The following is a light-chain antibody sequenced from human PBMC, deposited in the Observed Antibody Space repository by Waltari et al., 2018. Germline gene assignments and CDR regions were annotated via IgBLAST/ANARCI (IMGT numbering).Light chain of an antibody. CDR2: GNN. J-gene: IGLJ3*02. Sequence: QSVLTQPPSLSAAPGQRVTISCTGSSSNLGSGYDVHWYQQLPGTAPKLLIYGNNNRPSGVPDRFSGSRSGTSAPLAITGLQAEDEADYYCQSYDNSLSGAWVFGGGTKLTVL. V-gene: IGLV1-40*01. CDR1: SSNLGSGYD. CDR3: QSYDNSLSGAWV.